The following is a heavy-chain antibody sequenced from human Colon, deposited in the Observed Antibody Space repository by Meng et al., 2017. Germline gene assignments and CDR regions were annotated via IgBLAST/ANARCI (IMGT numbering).Heavy chain of an antibody. Sequence: QFHLQESGPGRVKPSGPLSSTCAGSGDSISSGNGWTWVRQPPGKGLEWIGEIYPSGRTSSNPSLQGRVTILLDKSKNQFSLELNSVTAADTAIYFCARKRTSPGTLGFDYWGQGTLVTVSS. CDR3: ARKRTSPGTLGFDY. J-gene: IGHJ4*02. D-gene: IGHD6-13*01. CDR1: GDSISSGNG. CDR2: IYPSGRT. V-gene: IGHV4-4*02.